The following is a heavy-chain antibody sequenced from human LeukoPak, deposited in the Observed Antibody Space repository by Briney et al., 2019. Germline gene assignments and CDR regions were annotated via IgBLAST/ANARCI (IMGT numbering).Heavy chain of an antibody. CDR1: GFTFSSYS. CDR3: ARGVDLYFDY. V-gene: IGHV3-21*01. J-gene: IGHJ4*02. CDR2: ISSSSSYI. Sequence: GGPLRLSCAASGFTFSSYSMNWVRQAPGKGLEWVSSISSSSSYIYYADSVKGRFTISRDNAKNSLYLQMNSLRAEDTAVYYCARGVDLYFDYWGQGTLVTVSS. D-gene: IGHD3/OR15-3a*01.